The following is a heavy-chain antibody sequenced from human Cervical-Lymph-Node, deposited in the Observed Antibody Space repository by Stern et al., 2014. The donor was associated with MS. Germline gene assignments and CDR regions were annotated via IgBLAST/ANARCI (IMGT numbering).Heavy chain of an antibody. J-gene: IGHJ3*02. CDR1: GGSISRDGDY. D-gene: IGHD1-26*01. CDR2: ISYSGNT. V-gene: IGHV4-31*03. Sequence: QVQLPESGPGLVQPSQTLSLTCTVSGGSISRDGDYWNWIRQLPGKGLEWIGYISYSGNTYNNPSLKSRVTISVDTSKNHFSLKLSSVTAADTAVYYCARDGPQVGAGSFDIWGRGTMVTVSS. CDR3: ARDGPQVGAGSFDI.